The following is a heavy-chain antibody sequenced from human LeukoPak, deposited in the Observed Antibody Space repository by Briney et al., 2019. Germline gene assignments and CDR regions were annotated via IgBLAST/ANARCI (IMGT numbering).Heavy chain of an antibody. J-gene: IGHJ6*02. V-gene: IGHV3-21*01. CDR3: ARELGYCSGGSCYWDYYYYGMDV. Sequence: GGSLRLSCAAAGFTFSSYGMNWVRQAPGKGLEWVSSISSSGSYIYYADSVKGRFTISRDNAKNSLYLQMNSLRAEDTAVYYCARELGYCSGGSCYWDYYYYGMDVWGQGTTVTVSS. CDR1: GFTFSSYG. D-gene: IGHD2-15*01. CDR2: ISSSGSYI.